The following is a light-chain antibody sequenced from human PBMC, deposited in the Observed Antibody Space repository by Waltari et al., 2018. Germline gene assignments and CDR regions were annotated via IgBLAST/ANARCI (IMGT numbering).Light chain of an antibody. CDR3: SSYTSSSTWV. J-gene: IGLJ3*02. CDR2: EVN. V-gene: IGLV2-14*01. CDR1: SSDIGGYNF. Sequence: QSALTQPASVSGSPGQSIAISCTGTSSDIGGYNFVSWYQQHPGKAPKLMIYEVNNRPSGVSDRFSGSKSGSTASLTISGLQAEDEADYHCSSYTSSSTWVFGGGTKVTVL.